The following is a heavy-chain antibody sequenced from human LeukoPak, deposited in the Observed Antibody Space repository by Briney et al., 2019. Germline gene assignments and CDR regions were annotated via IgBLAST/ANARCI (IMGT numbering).Heavy chain of an antibody. Sequence: GGSLRLSCAASGFSFSSYAMSWVRQAPGKGLEWAFAISGSGGTTYYADSVKGRFTISRDNSKNTLYLQMNSLRAEDTAEYYCAKVAGYQPYYGMDVWGQETTVTVSS. CDR3: AKVAGYQPYYGMDV. V-gene: IGHV3-23*01. J-gene: IGHJ6*02. D-gene: IGHD2-2*01. CDR2: ISGSGGTT. CDR1: GFSFSSYA.